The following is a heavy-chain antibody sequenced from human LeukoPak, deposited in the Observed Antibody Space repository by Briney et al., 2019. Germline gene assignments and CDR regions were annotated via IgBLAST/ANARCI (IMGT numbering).Heavy chain of an antibody. Sequence: GASVKVSCKGSGGTFSSYAISWVRQAPGQGLEWMGGIIPIFGTANYAQKFQGRVTITADESTSTAYMELSSLRSEDTAVYYCASKSYSSSSERYYYYMDVWGKGTTVTVSS. V-gene: IGHV1-69*13. D-gene: IGHD6-6*01. CDR1: GGTFSSYA. CDR2: IIPIFGTA. CDR3: ASKSYSSSSERYYYYMDV. J-gene: IGHJ6*03.